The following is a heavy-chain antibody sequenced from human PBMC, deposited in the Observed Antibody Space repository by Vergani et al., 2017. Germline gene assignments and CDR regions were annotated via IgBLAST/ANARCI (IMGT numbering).Heavy chain of an antibody. V-gene: IGHV4-38-2*01. Sequence: QVQLHESCPGLVKPSETLSLTCAVSGYSISSGYYWGWIRQPPGKGLEWIGSIYHSGSTYYNPSLKSRVTISVDTSKNHFSLKLSSVTAAATAVYYCARRGVGSGPYLFGFDPWGQGTLVTVSS. CDR3: ARRGVGSGPYLFGFDP. CDR1: GYSISSGYY. D-gene: IGHD2-15*01. J-gene: IGHJ5*02. CDR2: IYHSGST.